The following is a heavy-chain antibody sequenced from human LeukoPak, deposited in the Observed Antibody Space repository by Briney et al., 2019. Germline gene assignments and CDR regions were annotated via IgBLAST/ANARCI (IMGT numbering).Heavy chain of an antibody. Sequence: SETLSLTCTVSGGSISSGSYYWSWIRQPAGKGLEWIGRIYTSGSTDYNPSLKSRVTISVDTSKNQFSLKLSSVTAADTAVYYCARGTVGRTYCGGDCYSPIDYWGQGTLVTVSS. J-gene: IGHJ4*02. D-gene: IGHD2-21*01. CDR1: GGSISSGSYY. CDR3: ARGTVGRTYCGGDCYSPIDY. CDR2: IYTSGST. V-gene: IGHV4-61*02.